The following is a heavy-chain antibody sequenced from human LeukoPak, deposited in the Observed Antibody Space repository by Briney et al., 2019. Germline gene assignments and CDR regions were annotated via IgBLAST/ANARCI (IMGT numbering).Heavy chain of an antibody. CDR3: ARQRGSGWYHPHLF. CDR1: GGYINTRSYF. V-gene: IGHV4-39*01. Sequence: SETLSLTCSASGGYINTRSYFWGWIRQSPGKGLEWIASMYYSGTTYYNPSLKSRVTISVDTLKSQLSLKLSSVTAADTAVYYCARQRGSGWYHPHLFWGQGILVTV. D-gene: IGHD6-19*01. J-gene: IGHJ4*02. CDR2: MYYSGTT.